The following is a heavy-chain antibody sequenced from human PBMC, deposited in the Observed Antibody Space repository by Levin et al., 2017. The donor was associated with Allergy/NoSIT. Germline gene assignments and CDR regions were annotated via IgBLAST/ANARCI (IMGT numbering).Heavy chain of an antibody. J-gene: IGHJ6*02. CDR2: ISYDGSNK. V-gene: IGHV3-30*04. D-gene: IGHD2-2*02. CDR1: GFTFSSYA. Sequence: GESLKISCAASGFTFSSYAMHWVRQAPGKGLEWVAVISYDGSNKYYADSVKGRFTISRDNSKNTLYLQMNSLRAEDTAVYYCARDREGYCSSTSCYSYYGMDGWGQGTTVTVSS. CDR3: ARDREGYCSSTSCYSYYGMDG.